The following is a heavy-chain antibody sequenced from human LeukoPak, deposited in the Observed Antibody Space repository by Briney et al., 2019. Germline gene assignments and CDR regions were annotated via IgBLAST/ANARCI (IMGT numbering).Heavy chain of an antibody. J-gene: IGHJ4*02. Sequence: SSETLSLTCTVSGGSISSYYWSWIRQPPGKGLEWIGYIYYSGSTNYNPSLKSRVTISVGTSKNQFSLKLSSVTAADTAVYYCVSGYCSGWYVHWGQGTLVTVSS. CDR1: GGSISSYY. CDR3: VSGYCSGWYVH. CDR2: IYYSGST. V-gene: IGHV4-59*01. D-gene: IGHD6-19*01.